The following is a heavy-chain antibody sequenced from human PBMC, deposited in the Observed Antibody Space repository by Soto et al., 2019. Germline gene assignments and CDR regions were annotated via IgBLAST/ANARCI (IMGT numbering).Heavy chain of an antibody. D-gene: IGHD5-12*01. CDR1: GFTFDDYT. CDR2: ISWDGGST. J-gene: IGHJ4*02. Sequence: GGSLRLSCAASGFTFDDYTMHWVRQAPGKGLEWVSLISWDGGSTYYADSVKGRFTISRDNSKNSLYLQMNSLRTEDTALYYCAKEWARDGYNYGVDYWGQGTLVTVS. CDR3: AKEWARDGYNYGVDY. V-gene: IGHV3-43*01.